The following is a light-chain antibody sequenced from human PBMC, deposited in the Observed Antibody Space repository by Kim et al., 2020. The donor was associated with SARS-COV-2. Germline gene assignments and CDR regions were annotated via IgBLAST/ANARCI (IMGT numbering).Light chain of an antibody. V-gene: IGKV1-9*01. Sequence: GSVGDRATFTWRASQGIRSYLALYQQKPGTSPKLLVYVSSTWQSGVPSRFSGSGSGTDFTLAISSLQPEDFATYYFQQLNSYPLTFGGGTKVDSK. CDR3: QQLNSYPLT. CDR2: VSS. CDR1: QGIRSY. J-gene: IGKJ4*01.